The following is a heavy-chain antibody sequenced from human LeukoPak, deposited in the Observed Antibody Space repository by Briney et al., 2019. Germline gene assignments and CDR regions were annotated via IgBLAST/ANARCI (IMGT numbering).Heavy chain of an antibody. D-gene: IGHD3-22*01. CDR1: GFTFSSYE. CDR2: ISSSGSTI. Sequence: TGGSLRLSCAASGFTFSSYEMNWVRQAPGKGLAWVSYISSSGSTIYYADSVKGRFTISRDNAKNSLYLQMNSLRAEDTAVYYCARSYYDSSGYYNWFDPWGQGTLVTVSS. V-gene: IGHV3-48*03. J-gene: IGHJ5*02. CDR3: ARSYYDSSGYYNWFDP.